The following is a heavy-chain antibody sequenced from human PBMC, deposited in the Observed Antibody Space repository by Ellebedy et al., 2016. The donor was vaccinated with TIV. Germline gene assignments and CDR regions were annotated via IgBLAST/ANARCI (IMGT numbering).Heavy chain of an antibody. CDR2: ISGSGGSR. CDR1: GFTFSSYA. D-gene: IGHD3-10*01. CDR3: VKDKYGSGSYQDY. J-gene: IGHJ4*02. V-gene: IGHV3-23*01. Sequence: GESLKISCAASGFTFSSYAMSWVRQAPGKGLEWVSAISGSGGSRYYADSVKGRFTISRDNSRTTMYLQMNSLRAEDTAVYYCVKDKYGSGSYQDYWGQGTLVTVSS.